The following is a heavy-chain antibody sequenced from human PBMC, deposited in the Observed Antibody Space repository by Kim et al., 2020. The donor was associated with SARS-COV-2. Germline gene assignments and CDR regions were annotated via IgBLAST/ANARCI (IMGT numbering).Heavy chain of an antibody. CDR1: GGTFSSYA. D-gene: IGHD6-19*01. CDR3: ARTGYSSGWYTRPFDY. CDR2: IIPIFGTA. J-gene: IGHJ4*02. Sequence: SVKVSCKASGGTFSSYAISWVRQAPGQGLEWMGGIIPIFGTANYAQKFQGRVTITADESTSTAYMELSSLRSEDTAVYYCARTGYSSGWYTRPFDYWGQGTLVTVSS. V-gene: IGHV1-69*13.